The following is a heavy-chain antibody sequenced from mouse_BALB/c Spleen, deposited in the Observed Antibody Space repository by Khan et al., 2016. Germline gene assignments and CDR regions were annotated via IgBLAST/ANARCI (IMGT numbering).Heavy chain of an antibody. CDR3: AKTEYGNNYFDY. J-gene: IGHJ2*01. Sequence: VQLQESGPGLVQPSQSLSITCTVSGFSLTYYGVHWVRQSPGRGLEWLGVIWRGESTDYNAAFMSRLIITKYNSKSQVYFKRNSLQTEDTAIYYCAKTEYGNNYFDYWGQGTTLTVSS. D-gene: IGHD2-10*02. V-gene: IGHV2-5*01. CDR1: GFSLTYYG. CDR2: IWRGEST.